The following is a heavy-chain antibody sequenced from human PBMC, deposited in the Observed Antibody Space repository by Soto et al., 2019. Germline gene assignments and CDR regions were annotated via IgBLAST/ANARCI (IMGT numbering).Heavy chain of an antibody. CDR1: GFTFSSYS. J-gene: IGHJ4*02. CDR3: ARSADYEYYFDY. Sequence: PGGSLRLSCAASGFTFSSYSMDWVRQAPGKGLEWVSSISSSSSYIYYADSVKGRFTISRDNAKNSLYLQMNSLRAEDTAVYYCARSADYEYYFDYWGQGTLVTVSS. D-gene: IGHD4-17*01. V-gene: IGHV3-21*01. CDR2: ISSSSSYI.